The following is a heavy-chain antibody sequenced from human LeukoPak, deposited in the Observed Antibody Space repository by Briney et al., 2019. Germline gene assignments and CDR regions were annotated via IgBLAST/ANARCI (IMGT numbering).Heavy chain of an antibody. CDR1: GFTFSSYA. D-gene: IGHD3-10*01. CDR3: AKGSLVLWFGELLHYFDY. J-gene: IGHJ4*02. Sequence: GGSLRLSCAASGFTFSSYAMSWVRQAPGKGLEWVSAISGSGGSTYYADSVKGRFTISRDNSRNTLYLQMNSLRAEDTAVYYCAKGSLVLWFGELLHYFDYWGQGTLVTVSS. V-gene: IGHV3-23*01. CDR2: ISGSGGST.